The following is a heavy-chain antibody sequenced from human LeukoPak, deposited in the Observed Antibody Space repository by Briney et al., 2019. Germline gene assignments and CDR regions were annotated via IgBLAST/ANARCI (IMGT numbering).Heavy chain of an antibody. D-gene: IGHD3-9*01. V-gene: IGHV3-74*01. J-gene: IGHJ4*02. CDR3: ARGGAGGYYDIMSGYLAIDY. CDR2: IDNEGSRT. Sequence: GSLRLSCAASGFSFSSYWMHWVRQAPGKGLVWVSGIDNEGSRTAYADSVKGRFPIFRDNAKNTLYLQLNSLRSEDTAVYYCARGGAGGYYDIMSGYLAIDYWGQGILVTVSS. CDR1: GFSFSSYW.